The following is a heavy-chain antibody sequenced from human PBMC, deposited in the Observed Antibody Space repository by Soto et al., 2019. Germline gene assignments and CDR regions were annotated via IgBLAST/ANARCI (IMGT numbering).Heavy chain of an antibody. CDR3: ARDVITMVRGVIPHPDY. D-gene: IGHD3-10*01. CDR1: GYTFTSYG. CDR2: ISAYNGNT. J-gene: IGHJ4*02. Sequence: SVKVSCKASGYTFTSYGISWRRKAPGQGLEWMGWISAYNGNTNYAQKLQGRVTMTTDTSTSTAYMELRSLRSDGTAVYYCARDVITMVRGVIPHPDYWGQGTLVTVSS. V-gene: IGHV1-18*01.